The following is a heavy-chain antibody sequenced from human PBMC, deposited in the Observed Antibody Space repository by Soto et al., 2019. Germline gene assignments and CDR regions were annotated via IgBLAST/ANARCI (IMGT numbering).Heavy chain of an antibody. J-gene: IGHJ6*02. Sequence: PGGSLRLSCAASGFTFSSYAMSWVRQAPGKGLEWVSAISGSGGSTYYADSVKGRFTISRDNSKNTLXXXXXXXRAEDTAVYYXXXXLPQAEGDEWLSYYYYYGMDVWGQGTTVTVSS. D-gene: IGHD3-3*01. V-gene: IGHV3-23*01. CDR3: XXXLPQAEGDEWLSYYYYYGMDV. CDR1: GFTFSSYA. CDR2: ISGSGGST.